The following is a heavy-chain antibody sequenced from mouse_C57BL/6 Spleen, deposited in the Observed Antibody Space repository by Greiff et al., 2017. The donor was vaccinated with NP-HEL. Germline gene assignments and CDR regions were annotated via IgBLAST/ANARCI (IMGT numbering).Heavy chain of an antibody. J-gene: IGHJ4*01. V-gene: IGHV1-64*01. Sequence: VQLQQSGAELVKPGASVKLSCKASGFTFTSYWLSWVHQRPGQGLEWIGMIHPNSGSTYYNDKVKSKSTLTVDKSSSTAYLQLSSLTSEDSAVYDCARFDPYYAMDYWGQGTSVTVSS. CDR1: GFTFTSYW. CDR2: IHPNSGST. CDR3: ARFDPYYAMDY.